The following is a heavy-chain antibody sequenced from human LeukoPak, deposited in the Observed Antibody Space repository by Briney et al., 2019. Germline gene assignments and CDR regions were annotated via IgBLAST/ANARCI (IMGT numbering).Heavy chain of an antibody. V-gene: IGHV4-61*02. Sequence: SETLSLTCTVSGGSISSGSHYWSWIRQPAGKGLEWIGRIYTSGSTNYNPSLKSRVTISVDTSKNQFSLKLSSVTAADTAVYYCARVDYYDSSGYYRERPYFDYWGQGTLVTVSS. J-gene: IGHJ4*02. CDR2: IYTSGST. D-gene: IGHD3-22*01. CDR1: GGSISSGSHY. CDR3: ARVDYYDSSGYYRERPYFDY.